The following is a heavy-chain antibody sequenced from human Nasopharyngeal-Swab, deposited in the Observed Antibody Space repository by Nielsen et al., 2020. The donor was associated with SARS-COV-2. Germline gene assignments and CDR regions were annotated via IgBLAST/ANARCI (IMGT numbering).Heavy chain of an antibody. D-gene: IGHD4-17*01. CDR1: GGSISSYY. CDR2: ISYSGST. Sequence: SETLSLTCTVSGGSISSYYWSWIRQPPGKGLEWIGDISYSGSTNYNPSLKSRVTLSLDTSKSQFSLKLSSVTAADTAVHYCARRLRNYWYFDVWGRGTLVTVSS. V-gene: IGHV4-59*01. J-gene: IGHJ2*01. CDR3: ARRLRNYWYFDV.